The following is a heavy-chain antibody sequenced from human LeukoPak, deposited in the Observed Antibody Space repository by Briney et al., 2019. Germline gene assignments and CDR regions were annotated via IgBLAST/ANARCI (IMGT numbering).Heavy chain of an antibody. Sequence: PSETLSLTCTVSGGSISSGGYYWSWIRQPPGKGLEWIGYIYHSGSTYYNPSLKSRVTISVDTSKNQFSLKLSSVTAADTAVYYCARALRYSSSGSGAFDIWGQGTMVTVSS. J-gene: IGHJ3*02. CDR1: GGSISSGGYY. V-gene: IGHV4-61*08. D-gene: IGHD6-6*01. CDR2: IYHSGST. CDR3: ARALRYSSSGSGAFDI.